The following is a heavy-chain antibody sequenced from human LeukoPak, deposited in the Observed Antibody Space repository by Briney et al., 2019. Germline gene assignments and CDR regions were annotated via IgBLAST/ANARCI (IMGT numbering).Heavy chain of an antibody. CDR2: IYTSGST. CDR1: GGSISSGSYY. J-gene: IGHJ3*02. D-gene: IGHD6-19*01. V-gene: IGHV4-61*02. Sequence: PSETLSLTCTVSGGSISSGSYYWRWIRQPAGEGLEWIGRIYTSGSTNYNPSLKSRVTISVDTSKNQFSLKLSSVTAADTAVYYCAREGIAVAGSAFDIWGQGTMVTVPS. CDR3: AREGIAVAGSAFDI.